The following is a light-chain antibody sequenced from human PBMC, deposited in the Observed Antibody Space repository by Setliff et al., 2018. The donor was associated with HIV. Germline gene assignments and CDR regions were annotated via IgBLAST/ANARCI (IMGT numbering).Light chain of an antibody. Sequence: QSVLTQPPSVSGSRGQSVILSCTGASNDVGAYDYVSWYQQHPGKTPKLIIYDVSKRPSGVPARFSGFKSGNTASLTIFGLQPEDEADYYCCSYAGSYTFVFGTGTKVTVL. CDR2: DVS. CDR3: CSYAGSYTFV. V-gene: IGLV2-11*01. J-gene: IGLJ1*01. CDR1: SNDVGAYDY.